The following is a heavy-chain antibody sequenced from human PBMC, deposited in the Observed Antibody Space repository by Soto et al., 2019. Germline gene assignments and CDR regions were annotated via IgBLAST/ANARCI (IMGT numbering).Heavy chain of an antibody. CDR3: AKGRRSGSYRSRGFDY. Sequence: LRLSCAASEFTFTSYAMSWVRQAPGKGLEWVSDISGSGDSTYYADSVKGRFTISRDNSKNTLYLQMNSLRADDTAVYYCAKGRRSGSYRSRGFDYWGQGTLVTVSS. CDR2: ISGSGDST. J-gene: IGHJ4*02. V-gene: IGHV3-23*01. CDR1: EFTFTSYA. D-gene: IGHD1-26*01.